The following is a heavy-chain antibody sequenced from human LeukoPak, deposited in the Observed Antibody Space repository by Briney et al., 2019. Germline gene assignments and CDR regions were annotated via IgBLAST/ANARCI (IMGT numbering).Heavy chain of an antibody. CDR3: ARGTTVTTRGYFDY. Sequence: SETLSLTCAVYGGSFSGYYWSWIRQPPGKGQEWIGEINHSGSTNYNPSLKSRVTISVDTSKNQFSLKLSSVTAADTAVYYCARGTTVTTRGYFDYWGQGTLVTVSS. D-gene: IGHD4-17*01. V-gene: IGHV4-34*01. J-gene: IGHJ4*02. CDR2: INHSGST. CDR1: GGSFSGYY.